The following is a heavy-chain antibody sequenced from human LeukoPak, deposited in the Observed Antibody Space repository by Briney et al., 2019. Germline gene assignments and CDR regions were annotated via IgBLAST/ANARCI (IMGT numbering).Heavy chain of an antibody. J-gene: IGHJ4*02. V-gene: IGHV3-21*06. D-gene: IGHD6-13*01. CDR1: GFSFSSYR. CDR3: ARVAEAAAFDS. Sequence: GGSLRLSCAASGFSFSSYRMNWVRQAPGKGLEWVSSISRNSRYIYYADSMRGRFTISRDNAKNSLYLQMNSLKPEDTAVYYCARVAEAAAFDSWGQGTLVTVSS. CDR2: ISRNSRYI.